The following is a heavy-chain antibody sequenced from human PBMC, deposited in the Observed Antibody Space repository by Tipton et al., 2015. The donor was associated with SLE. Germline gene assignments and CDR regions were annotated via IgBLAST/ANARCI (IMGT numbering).Heavy chain of an antibody. CDR1: GYTFTGYY. Sequence: QLVQSGAEVKKPGASVKVSCKASGYTFTGYYMHWVRQAPGQGLEWMGWINPNSGGTNYAQKFQGRVAMTRDTSINTAYMELRRLKSDDTAVYYCARVNPIGVAGDYWGQGTLVTVSS. CDR3: ARVNPIGVAGDY. D-gene: IGHD6-19*01. CDR2: INPNSGGT. V-gene: IGHV1-2*02. J-gene: IGHJ4*02.